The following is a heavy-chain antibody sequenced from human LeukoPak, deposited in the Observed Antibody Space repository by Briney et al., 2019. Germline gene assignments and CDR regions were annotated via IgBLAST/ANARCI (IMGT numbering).Heavy chain of an antibody. CDR2: INHSGST. D-gene: IGHD3-22*01. CDR1: GGSFSGYY. CDR3: ARRAIVVVIKAGYYFDH. V-gene: IGHV4-34*01. Sequence: PSETLSLTCAVYGGSFSGYYWSWIRQPPGKGLEWIGEINHSGSTNYNPSLKSRVTISVDTSKNQFSLKLSSVTAADTAVYYCARRAIVVVIKAGYYFDHWGQGTLVTVSS. J-gene: IGHJ4*02.